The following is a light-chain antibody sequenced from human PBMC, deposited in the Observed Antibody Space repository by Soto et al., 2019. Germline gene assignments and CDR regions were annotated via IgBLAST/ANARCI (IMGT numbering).Light chain of an antibody. CDR1: SSDVGGYNY. J-gene: IGLJ1*01. V-gene: IGLV2-8*01. CDR2: EVT. CDR3: SSYAGSNNPFV. Sequence: QSVLTQPPSASGSPGQSVTISCTGTSSDVGGYNYVSWYQQHPGEAPKLMIYEVTKRPSGVPHRFSGSKSGNTASLTVSGLQAEDEADYYCSSYAGSNNPFVFGTGTKVTVL.